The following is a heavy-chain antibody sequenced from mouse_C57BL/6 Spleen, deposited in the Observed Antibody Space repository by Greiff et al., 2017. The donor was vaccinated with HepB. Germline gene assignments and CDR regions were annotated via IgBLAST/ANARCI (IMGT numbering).Heavy chain of an antibody. D-gene: IGHD1-1*01. CDR3: ARGGYYYGSSYEGFAY. V-gene: IGHV1-82*01. J-gene: IGHJ3*01. CDR1: GYAFSSSW. CDR2: IYPGDGET. Sequence: QVQLQQSGPELVKPGASVKISCKASGYAFSSSWMNWVKQRPGKGLEWIGRIYPGDGETNYNGKFKGKATLTADKSSSTAYMQLSSLTSEDSAVYFWARGGYYYGSSYEGFAYWGQGTLVTVSA.